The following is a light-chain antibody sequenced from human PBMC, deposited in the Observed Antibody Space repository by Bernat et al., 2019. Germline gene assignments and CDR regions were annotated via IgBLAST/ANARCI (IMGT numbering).Light chain of an antibody. Sequence: DIQMTQSPSSLSASVGDRVTITCRASQVISNNFAWFQQKPGKAPKSLIYDASNLQSGVPSKFSGSGSGTDFTLTISNLQPEDVATYYCQQYKSYPYTFGRGTKVEIK. CDR1: QVISNN. CDR3: QQYKSYPYT. V-gene: IGKV1-16*02. CDR2: DAS. J-gene: IGKJ4*01.